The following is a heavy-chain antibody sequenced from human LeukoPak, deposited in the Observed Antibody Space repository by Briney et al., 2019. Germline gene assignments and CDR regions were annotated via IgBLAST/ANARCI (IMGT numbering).Heavy chain of an antibody. CDR1: GGSISSYY. J-gene: IGHJ4*02. CDR3: ARRNYYDSTGYFDY. CDR2: IYYSGST. V-gene: IGHV4-59*01. Sequence: SETLSLTCTVSGGSISSYYWSWIRQPPGKGLEWIGYIYYSGSTNYNPSLKSRVTISVDTSKNQFSLKLSSVTAADTAVYYCARRNYYDSTGYFDYWGQGTLVTVSS. D-gene: IGHD3-22*01.